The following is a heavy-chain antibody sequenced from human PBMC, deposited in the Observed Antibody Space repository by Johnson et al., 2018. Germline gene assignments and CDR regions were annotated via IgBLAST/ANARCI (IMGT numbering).Heavy chain of an antibody. CDR1: GYSFTSYW. Sequence: VQLQESGAEVKKPGDSLKISCKGSGYSFTSYWIGWVRQMPGKGLEWMGIIYPGDSDTRYSPSFQGQVTISADKSISTAYLQWGSLKASDTAMYYCARLPSGVAATLPLYFQHWGQGTLVTVSS. J-gene: IGHJ1*01. D-gene: IGHD2-15*01. V-gene: IGHV5-51*01. CDR3: ARLPSGVAATLPLYFQH. CDR2: IYPGDSDT.